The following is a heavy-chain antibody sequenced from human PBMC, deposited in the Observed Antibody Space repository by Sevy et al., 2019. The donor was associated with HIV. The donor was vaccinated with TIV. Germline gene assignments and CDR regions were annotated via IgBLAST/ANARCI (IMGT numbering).Heavy chain of an antibody. CDR2: IKSKMDGETT. J-gene: IGHJ4*02. CDR1: GFTFNNAW. V-gene: IGHV3-15*01. CDR3: ATAPGYYDSAPFDY. D-gene: IGHD3-22*01. Sequence: GGSLRLSCAVSGFTFNNAWMNWVRQAPGTGLQWVGLIKSKMDGETTDYAAHVKGRFTISRDDSKNTLFLQMNSLKIEDTAVYYCATAPGYYDSAPFDYWGPGTLVTVSS.